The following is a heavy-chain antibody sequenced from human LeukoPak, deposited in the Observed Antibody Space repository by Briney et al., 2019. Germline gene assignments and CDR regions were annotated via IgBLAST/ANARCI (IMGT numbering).Heavy chain of an antibody. Sequence: GGSLRLSCAASGFTFSSQAMHWVRQAPGKGRECVSTISDSGDSPYYATPLNGRFRVSRDNSQNPLYLQMGSLRAEDVAVYYCARGREGAKTRYFDLWGRGTLVTVSS. CDR2: ISDSGDSP. J-gene: IGHJ2*01. V-gene: IGHV3-64*01. CDR1: GFTFSSQA. D-gene: IGHD1-26*01. CDR3: ARGREGAKTRYFDL.